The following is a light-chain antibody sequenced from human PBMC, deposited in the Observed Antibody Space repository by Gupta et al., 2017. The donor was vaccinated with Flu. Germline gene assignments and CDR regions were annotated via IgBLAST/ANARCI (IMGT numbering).Light chain of an antibody. CDR1: QGVSKY. CDR3: QQSDTFPHS. Sequence: IQMTQSPSSLSASVGDRVTITCQASQGVSKYLNWYQQKPGKAPKFLIFAASSLQSGVPSRFSGSGSGTDFTLTISRLEPEDFAIYYCQQSDTFPHSFGQGTKLEIK. J-gene: IGKJ2*03. CDR2: AAS. V-gene: IGKV1-39*01.